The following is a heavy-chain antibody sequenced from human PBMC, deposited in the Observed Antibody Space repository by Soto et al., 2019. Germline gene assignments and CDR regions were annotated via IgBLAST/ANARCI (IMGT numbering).Heavy chain of an antibody. D-gene: IGHD6-6*01. V-gene: IGHV1-69*01. CDR3: ARGNGAARPYYYYYGMDV. CDR1: GGTFSSYA. J-gene: IGHJ6*02. Sequence: QVQLVQSGAEVKKPGSSVKVSCKASGGTFSSYAISWVRQDPGQGLEWMGGIIPIFGTANYAQKFQGRVTITADESTSTAYMELSSLRSEDTAVYYCARGNGAARPYYYYYGMDVWGQGTTVTVSS. CDR2: IIPIFGTA.